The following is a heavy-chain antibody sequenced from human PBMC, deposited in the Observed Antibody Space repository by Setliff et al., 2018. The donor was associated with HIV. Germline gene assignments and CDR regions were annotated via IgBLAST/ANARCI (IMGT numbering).Heavy chain of an antibody. CDR1: GYTFTRYF. CDR3: ARDLRDGFEEWFSTLDDGMDV. Sequence: ASVKVSCKASGYTFTRYFMHCVRQAPGQGLEWLGMINPSGGSTWYAQKFQGRVTMTGDTSINTIYMELSRLRSDDTAVYYCARDLRDGFEEWFSTLDDGMDVWGQGTTVTVSS. D-gene: IGHD3-3*01. J-gene: IGHJ6*02. V-gene: IGHV1-46*01. CDR2: INPSGGST.